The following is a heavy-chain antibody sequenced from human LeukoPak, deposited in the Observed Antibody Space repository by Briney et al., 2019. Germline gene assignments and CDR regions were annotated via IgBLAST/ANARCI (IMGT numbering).Heavy chain of an antibody. CDR2: INHSGST. Sequence: SETLSLTCTVSGGSISSYYWSWIRQPPGKGLEWIGEINHSGSTDYNPSLKSRVTISVDTSKNQFSLKLSSVTAADTAVYYCARGRRYDFWSGYTRPFDYWGQGTLVTVSS. V-gene: IGHV4-34*01. CDR1: GGSISSYY. CDR3: ARGRRYDFWSGYTRPFDY. J-gene: IGHJ4*02. D-gene: IGHD3-3*01.